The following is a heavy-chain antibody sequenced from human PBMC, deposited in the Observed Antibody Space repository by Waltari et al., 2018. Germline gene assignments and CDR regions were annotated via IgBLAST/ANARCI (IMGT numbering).Heavy chain of an antibody. D-gene: IGHD6-13*01. CDR2: MNPNSGNT. CDR3: ARGAAPGKGAHWFDP. Sequence: QVQLVQSGAEVKQPGASLKVSCKTSGYTFKNFDINWLRQGPGQRLEWMGWMNPNSGNTGFAQAFQDRLILTANNAITTAYMELTGLTSDDTAVYYCARGAAPGKGAHWFDPWGQGTLVTVSS. CDR1: GYTFKNFD. J-gene: IGHJ5*02. V-gene: IGHV1-8*01.